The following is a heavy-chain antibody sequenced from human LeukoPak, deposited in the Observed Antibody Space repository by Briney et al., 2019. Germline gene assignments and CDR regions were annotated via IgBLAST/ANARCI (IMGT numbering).Heavy chain of an antibody. D-gene: IGHD4-17*01. CDR1: GYTFTDYY. CDR2: INPSGGST. J-gene: IGHJ6*02. V-gene: IGHV1-46*01. CDR3: ARDGDYTDYYYGMDV. Sequence: ASVKVSCKASGYTFTDYYMHWVRQAPGQGLEWMGIINPSGGSTSYAQKFQGRVTMTRDTSTNTVYMELSSLRSEDTAVYYCARDGDYTDYYYGMDVWGQGTTVTVFS.